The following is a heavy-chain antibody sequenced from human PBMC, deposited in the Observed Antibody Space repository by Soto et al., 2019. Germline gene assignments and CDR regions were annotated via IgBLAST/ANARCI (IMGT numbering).Heavy chain of an antibody. CDR2: IKQDGSEK. V-gene: IGHV3-7*01. Sequence: SLRLSCAASGFTFSSYWMSWVRQAPGKGLEWVANIKQDGSEKYYVDSVKGRFTISRDNAKNSLYLQMNSLRAEDTAVYYCAREMIELLWFGELLPYYYYGMDVWGQGTTVTVSS. D-gene: IGHD3-10*01. J-gene: IGHJ6*02. CDR1: GFTFSSYW. CDR3: AREMIELLWFGELLPYYYYGMDV.